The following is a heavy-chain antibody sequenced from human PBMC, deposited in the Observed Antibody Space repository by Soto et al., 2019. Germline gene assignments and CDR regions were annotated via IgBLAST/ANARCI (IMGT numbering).Heavy chain of an antibody. CDR3: ARDCVGGYYDSSGYYYYYGMDV. Sequence: SVKVSCKASGGTFSSYAISWVRQAPGQGLEWMGGIIPIFGTANYAQKFQGRVTITADKSTSTAYMELSSLRSEDTAVYYCARDCVGGYYDSSGYYYYYGMDVWGQGTTVTVSS. CDR2: IIPIFGTA. D-gene: IGHD3-22*01. V-gene: IGHV1-69*06. CDR1: GGTFSSYA. J-gene: IGHJ6*02.